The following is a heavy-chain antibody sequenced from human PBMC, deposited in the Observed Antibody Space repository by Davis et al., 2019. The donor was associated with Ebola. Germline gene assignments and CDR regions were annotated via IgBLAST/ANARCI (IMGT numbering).Heavy chain of an antibody. CDR3: ARDPVYYDFWSRSYYYYGMDV. CDR2: IYYSGST. Sequence: SETLSLTCTVSGGSISSYYWSWIRQPPGKGLERIGYIYYSGSTNYNPSLKSRVTISVDTSKNQFSLKLSSVTAADTAVYYCARDPVYYDFWSRSYYYYGMDVWGQGTTVTVSS. J-gene: IGHJ6*02. D-gene: IGHD3-3*01. V-gene: IGHV4-59*01. CDR1: GGSISSYY.